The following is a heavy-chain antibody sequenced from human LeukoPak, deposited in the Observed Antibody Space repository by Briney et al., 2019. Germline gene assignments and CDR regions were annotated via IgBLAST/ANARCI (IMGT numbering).Heavy chain of an antibody. V-gene: IGHV3-73*01. Sequence: GGSLRLSCAASGFTVSGSAMHWVRQASGKGLEWLGRVRSKGYNYATAYGASVRDRFIISRDDSKSTAYLQMSSLKSEDTAVYYCATLGETSGWYPDHWGQGTLVTVSS. CDR1: GFTVSGSA. J-gene: IGHJ4*02. CDR3: ATLGETSGWYPDH. CDR2: VRSKGYNYAT. D-gene: IGHD6-19*01.